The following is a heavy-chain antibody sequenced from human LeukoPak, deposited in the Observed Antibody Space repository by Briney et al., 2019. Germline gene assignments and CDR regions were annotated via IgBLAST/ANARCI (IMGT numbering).Heavy chain of an antibody. V-gene: IGHV1-8*02. CDR3: ARYAVVRGVISSWFDP. CDR2: MNPNSGNT. J-gene: IGHJ5*02. D-gene: IGHD3-10*01. CDR1: GYTFTSYY. Sequence: GASVKVSCKASGYTFTSYYMHWVRQATGQGLEWMGWMNPNSGNTGYAQKFQGRVTMTRNTSINTAYMELSSLISEDTAVYYCARYAVVRGVISSWFDPWGQGTLVTVSS.